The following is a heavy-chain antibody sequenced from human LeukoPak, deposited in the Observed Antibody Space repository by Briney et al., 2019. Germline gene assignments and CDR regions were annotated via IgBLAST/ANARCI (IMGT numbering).Heavy chain of an antibody. CDR3: ARAPTRYYYDSSGSFGAFDI. CDR2: INAGNGNT. V-gene: IGHV1-3*03. CDR1: GYTFTSYA. D-gene: IGHD3-22*01. Sequence: APVKVSCKASGYTFTSYAMHWVRQAPGQRLEWMGWINAGNGNTKYSQEFQGRVTITRDTSASTAYMELSSLRSEDMAVYYCARAPTRYYYDSSGSFGAFDIWGQGTMVTVSS. J-gene: IGHJ3*02.